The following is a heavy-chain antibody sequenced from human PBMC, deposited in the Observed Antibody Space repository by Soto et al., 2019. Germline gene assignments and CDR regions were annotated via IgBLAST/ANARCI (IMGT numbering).Heavy chain of an antibody. CDR1: GGSISSYY. CDR3: ARVGGGGDSYSENYWIDA. V-gene: IGHV4-59*01. Sequence: SETLSLTCTVSGGSISSYYWSWIRQPPGKGLEWIGYIYYSGSTNYNPSLKSRVTISVDTSKNQFSLKLSSVTAADTAVYYCARVGGGGDSYSENYWIDAWGQGTTVTVSS. J-gene: IGHJ5*02. CDR2: IYYSGST. D-gene: IGHD2-21*02.